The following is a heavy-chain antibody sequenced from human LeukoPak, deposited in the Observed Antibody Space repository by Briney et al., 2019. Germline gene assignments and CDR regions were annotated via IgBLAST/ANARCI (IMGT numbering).Heavy chain of an antibody. CDR2: MNPNSGNT. J-gene: IGHJ5*02. Sequence: ASVKVSCKASGYTFTSYDINWVRQATGQGLEWMGWMNPNSGNTGYAQKFQGRVTMTRNTSISTAYMELSSLRSEDTAVYYCARIRGSRVQGVKNNWFDPWGQGTLVTVSS. CDR1: GYTFTSYD. CDR3: ARIRGSRVQGVKNNWFDP. V-gene: IGHV1-8*01. D-gene: IGHD3-10*01.